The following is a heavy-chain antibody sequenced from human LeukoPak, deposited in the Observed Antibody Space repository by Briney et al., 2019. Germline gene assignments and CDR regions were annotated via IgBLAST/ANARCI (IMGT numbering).Heavy chain of an antibody. J-gene: IGHJ3*02. V-gene: IGHV4-34*01. D-gene: IGHD4-17*01. CDR1: GGSFSGYY. Sequence: SETLSLTCAVYGGSFSGYYWSWIRQPPGKGPEWIGEINHSGSTNYNPSLKSRVTISVDTSKNQFSLKLSSVTAADTAVYYCARVPRLRASPGAFDIWGQGTMVTVSS. CDR2: INHSGST. CDR3: ARVPRLRASPGAFDI.